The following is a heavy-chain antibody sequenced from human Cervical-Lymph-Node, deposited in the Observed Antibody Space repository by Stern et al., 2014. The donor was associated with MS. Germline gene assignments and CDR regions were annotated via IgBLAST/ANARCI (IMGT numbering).Heavy chain of an antibody. J-gene: IGHJ6*02. V-gene: IGHV1-46*03. D-gene: IGHD3-9*01. CDR2: INPSGGST. CDR1: GYTFTSYY. Sequence: VQLVESGAEVKKPGASVKVSCKASGYTFTSYYMHWVRQAPGQGLEWMGIINPSGGSTSYAQKFQGRVTMTRDTSTSTVYMELSSLRSEDTAVYYCARVLRYFDWSSYYYGMDVWGQGTTVTVSS. CDR3: ARVLRYFDWSSYYYGMDV.